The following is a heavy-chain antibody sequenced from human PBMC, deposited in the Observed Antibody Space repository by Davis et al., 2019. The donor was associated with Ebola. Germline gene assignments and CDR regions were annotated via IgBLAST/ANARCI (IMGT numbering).Heavy chain of an antibody. J-gene: IGHJ4*02. Sequence: GESLKISCAASEFTFSSYGMTWVRQAPGKGLEWVSSISAGGTAPYYADSVKGRFTLSRDNSKNTLSLQMASLRADDTAVYYCAKSFLITGSHMSEFRGVDYWGQGTVVTGSS. CDR3: AKSFLITGSHMSEFRGVDY. V-gene: IGHV3-23*01. CDR2: ISAGGTAP. D-gene: IGHD3-10*01. CDR1: EFTFSSYG.